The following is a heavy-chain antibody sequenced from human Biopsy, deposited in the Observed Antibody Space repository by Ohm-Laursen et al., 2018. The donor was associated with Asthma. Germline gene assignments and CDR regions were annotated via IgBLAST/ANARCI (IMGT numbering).Heavy chain of an antibody. CDR1: GYNFISFA. CDR3: ARTYYDFLTGQVKDVFGV. CDR2: VNTGNGAT. D-gene: IGHD3-9*01. Sequence: ASVKVSCKASGYNFISFAIHWVRQAPGQRLEWMGWVNTGNGATKYSQKFQGRVTITRDTSASTAYMELRSLRSEDTATYYCARTYYDFLTGQVKDVFGVWGQGTMVTVSS. V-gene: IGHV1-3*04. J-gene: IGHJ3*01.